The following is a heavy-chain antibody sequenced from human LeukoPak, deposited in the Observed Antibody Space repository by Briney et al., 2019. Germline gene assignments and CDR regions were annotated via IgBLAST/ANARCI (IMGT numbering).Heavy chain of an antibody. CDR1: GFTFSNAW. Sequence: GGSLRLSCAASGFTFSNAWMSWVRQAQGKGLEWVGRIKSKTDGGTTDYAAPVKGRFTISRDDSKNTLYLQMNSLKTEDTAVYYCTTFPSYYCGGDCYPPYYFDYWGQGTLVTVSS. D-gene: IGHD2-21*02. CDR3: TTFPSYYCGGDCYPPYYFDY. V-gene: IGHV3-15*01. J-gene: IGHJ4*02. CDR2: IKSKTDGGTT.